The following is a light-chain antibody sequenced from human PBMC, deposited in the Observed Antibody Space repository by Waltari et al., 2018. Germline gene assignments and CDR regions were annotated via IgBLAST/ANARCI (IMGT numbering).Light chain of an antibody. CDR2: EVN. CDR1: NSDFGSYNR. CDR3: SSWTGSPV. J-gene: IGLJ3*02. Sequence: QSALTQPPYVSGYPGQTVTITCTGTNSDFGSYNRVSWYQKPPGTAPKLVIYEVNNRPSGVPDRFSGSKSGNTASLTISGLQAEDEADYYCSSWTGSPVFGGGTKLTVL. V-gene: IGLV2-18*02.